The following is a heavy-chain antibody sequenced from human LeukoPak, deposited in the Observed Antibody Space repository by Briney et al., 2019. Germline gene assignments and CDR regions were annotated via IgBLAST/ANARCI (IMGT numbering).Heavy chain of an antibody. D-gene: IGHD4-17*01. CDR2: IYYSGST. V-gene: IGHV4-59*01. Sequence: SETLSLTCTVFGGSISSYYWSWIRQPPGKGLEWIGYIYYSGSTNCNPSLKSRVTISVDTSKNQFSLKLSSVTAADTAVYYCARVGDYGDQYIWDYWGQGTLVTVSS. J-gene: IGHJ4*02. CDR1: GGSISSYY. CDR3: ARVGDYGDQYIWDY.